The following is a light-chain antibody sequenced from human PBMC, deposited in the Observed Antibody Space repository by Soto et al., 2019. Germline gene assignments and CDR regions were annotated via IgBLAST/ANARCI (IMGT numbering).Light chain of an antibody. CDR2: GAS. J-gene: IGKJ5*01. Sequence: EIVLTQSPGTLSLSPWERATLYCRASQSVSSSYLAWYQQKPGQAPRLLIYGASSRATGIPDRFSGSGSGTDFTLTISRLEPEDFAVYYCQQYGSFTTFGQGTRLEIK. V-gene: IGKV3-20*01. CDR3: QQYGSFTT. CDR1: QSVSSSY.